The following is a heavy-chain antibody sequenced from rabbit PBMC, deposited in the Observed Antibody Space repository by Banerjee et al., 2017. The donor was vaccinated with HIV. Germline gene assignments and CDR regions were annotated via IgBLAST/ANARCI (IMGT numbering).Heavy chain of an antibody. D-gene: IGHD8-1*01. J-gene: IGHJ6*01. V-gene: IGHV1S40*01. CDR1: GLDFSGSYY. Sequence: ESGGDLVKPGASLTLTCKASGLDFSGSYYMCWVRQAPGKRPEWIACIYVGSSGSTYYASWAKGRFTISKTSSTTVTLQMTSLTAADTATYFCARSYTGSSFFLTNGLDLWGPGTLVTVS. CDR2: IYVGSSGST. CDR3: ARSYTGSSFFLTNGLDL.